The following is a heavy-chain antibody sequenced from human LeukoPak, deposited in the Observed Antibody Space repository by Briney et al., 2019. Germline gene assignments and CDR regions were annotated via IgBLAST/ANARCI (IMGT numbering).Heavy chain of an antibody. V-gene: IGHV4-34*01. CDR1: GGSFSGYY. CDR3: ARVVAANLKVLWFDP. CDR2: INHSGST. Sequence: SEXXSLTCAVYGGSFSGYYWSWIRQPPGKGLEWIGEINHSGSTNYNPSLKSRVTISVDKSKKKFSLKLSSVTAADTAVYYCARVVAANLKVLWFDPWGQGTLVTVSS. D-gene: IGHD2-15*01. J-gene: IGHJ5*02.